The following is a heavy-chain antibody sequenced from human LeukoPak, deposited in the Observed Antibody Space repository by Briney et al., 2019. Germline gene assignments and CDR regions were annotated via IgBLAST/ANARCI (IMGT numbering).Heavy chain of an antibody. CDR2: IYYSGST. D-gene: IGHD2-2*01. CDR3: ARHREDIVVVPAAMNAFDI. V-gene: IGHV4-39*01. Sequence: SETLSLTCTVSGGSISSSSDYWGWIRQPPGKGLEWIGSIYYSGSTYYNPSLKSRVTISVDTSKNQFSLKLSSVTAADTAVYYCARHREDIVVVPAAMNAFDIWGQGTMVTVSS. J-gene: IGHJ3*02. CDR1: GGSISSSSDY.